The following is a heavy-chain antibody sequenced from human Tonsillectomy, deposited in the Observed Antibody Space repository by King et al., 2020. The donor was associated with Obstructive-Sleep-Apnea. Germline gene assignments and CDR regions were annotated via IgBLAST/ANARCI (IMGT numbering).Heavy chain of an antibody. J-gene: IGHJ4*02. D-gene: IGHD3-22*01. CDR2: ISYDGSNK. V-gene: IGHV3-30*04. CDR3: AREEDYYDSSGYYYYFDY. CDR1: GFTFSSFA. Sequence: VQLVESGGGVVQHGRSLRLSCAASGFTFSSFAMHWVRQAPGKGLEWVAVISYDGSNKYYADSVKGRFTISRDNSKNTLYLQMNSLRAEDTAVYYCAREEDYYDSSGYYYYFDYWGQGTLVTVSS.